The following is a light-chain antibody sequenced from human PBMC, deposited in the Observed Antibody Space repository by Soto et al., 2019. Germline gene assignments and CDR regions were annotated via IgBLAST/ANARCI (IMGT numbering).Light chain of an antibody. CDR1: QSVRTK. Sequence: EIVMTQSPDTLYVSPGEGATLSCGASQSVRTKLAWYQQKAGQAPRLLIYGASTRATGIPDRFSGSGSGTEFTLTISSLQSEDFAVYYCQQYNSWPPITFGQGTRLEIK. CDR3: QQYNSWPPIT. J-gene: IGKJ5*01. CDR2: GAS. V-gene: IGKV3-15*01.